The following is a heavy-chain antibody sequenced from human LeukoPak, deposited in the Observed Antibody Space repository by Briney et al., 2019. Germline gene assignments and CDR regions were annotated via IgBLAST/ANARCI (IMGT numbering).Heavy chain of an antibody. CDR2: INHSGST. CDR1: GGSFSGYY. Sequence: SETLSLTCAVYGGSFSGYYWSWIRQHPGKGLEWIGEINHSGSTNYNPSLKSRVTISVDTSKNQFSLKLGSVTAADTAVYYCARGPRGYCTNGVCPRGYFDYWGQGTLVTVSS. CDR3: ARGPRGYCTNGVCPRGYFDY. V-gene: IGHV4-34*01. D-gene: IGHD2-8*01. J-gene: IGHJ4*02.